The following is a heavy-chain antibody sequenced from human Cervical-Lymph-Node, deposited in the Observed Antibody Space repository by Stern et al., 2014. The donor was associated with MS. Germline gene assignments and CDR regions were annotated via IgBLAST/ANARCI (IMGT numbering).Heavy chain of an antibody. CDR3: ANRDMGYTYGRHDY. J-gene: IGHJ4*02. V-gene: IGHV1-69*06. Sequence: QVQLVQSGAEVKKPGSSVKVSCKASGGTFNNHVISLVRQARGQVLEWMGGIIPMFGAANYARKFQGRVTITADKSTSTVHMVLTRLTYEDTAIYYCANRDMGYTYGRHDYWGQGTLVTVS. D-gene: IGHD5-12*01. CDR2: IIPMFGAA. CDR1: GGTFNNHV.